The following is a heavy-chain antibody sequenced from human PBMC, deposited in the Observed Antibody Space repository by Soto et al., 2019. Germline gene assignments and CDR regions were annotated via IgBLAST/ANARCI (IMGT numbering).Heavy chain of an antibody. Sequence: EVQLVESGGGSVQPGGSLRLSCVASGITFTNYWMHWVRQVPGKGLVWVARVDSDWRGTSYADFVKGRFTISRDNAKNTLYLQMNSLRVEDTAMYYCGTVFEHWGQGIPVTVSS. CDR3: GTVFEH. J-gene: IGHJ4*02. V-gene: IGHV3-74*01. CDR1: GITFTNYW. CDR2: VDSDWRGT.